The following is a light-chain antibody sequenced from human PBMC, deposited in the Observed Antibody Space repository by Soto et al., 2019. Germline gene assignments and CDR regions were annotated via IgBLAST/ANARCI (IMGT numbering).Light chain of an antibody. Sequence: QSALTHPASVSGSPGQSITISCTGTSSDVGGYNYVSWYQQHPGKAPKLMIYDVSNRPSGVSNRFSGSKSGNTASLTISGFQAEDEADYYCSSYTSSSTYVFGTGTKVTVL. V-gene: IGLV2-14*01. CDR1: SSDVGGYNY. CDR3: SSYTSSSTYV. CDR2: DVS. J-gene: IGLJ1*01.